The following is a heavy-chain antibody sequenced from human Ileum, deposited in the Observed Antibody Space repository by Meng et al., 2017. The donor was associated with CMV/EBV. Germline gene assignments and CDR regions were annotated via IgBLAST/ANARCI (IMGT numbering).Heavy chain of an antibody. CDR1: GYIFTNYY. J-gene: IGHJ5*02. CDR3: GRGNRSFDP. V-gene: IGHV1-2*02. CDR2: IGPNSGDT. D-gene: IGHD1-14*01. Sequence: KVSCKASGYIFTNYYIPWVRQAPGQGLEWLGRIGPNSGDTFYTQPFQGRVTMTRDTSINTAYLELDRLTSDDTAVYYCGRGNRSFDPWGQGTLVTVSS.